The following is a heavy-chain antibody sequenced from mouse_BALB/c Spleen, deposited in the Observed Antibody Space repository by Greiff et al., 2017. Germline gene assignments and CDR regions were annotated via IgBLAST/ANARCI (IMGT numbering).Heavy chain of an antibody. V-gene: IGHV6-6*02. Sequence: EVQLVESGGGLVKPGGSLKLSCVASGFTFSNYWMNWVRQSPEKGLEWVAEIRLKSNNYATHYAESVKGRFTISRDDSKSSVYLQMNNLRAEDTGIYYCTIYYYGSSYFDYWGQGTTLTVSS. CDR2: IRLKSNNYAT. D-gene: IGHD1-1*01. CDR3: TIYYYGSSYFDY. J-gene: IGHJ2*01. CDR1: GFTFSNYW.